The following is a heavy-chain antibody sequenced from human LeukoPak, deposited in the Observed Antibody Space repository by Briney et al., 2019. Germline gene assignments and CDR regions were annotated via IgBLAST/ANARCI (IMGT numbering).Heavy chain of an antibody. CDR2: IYPGDSDT. V-gene: IGHV5-51*01. J-gene: IGHJ6*02. Sequence: GESLKISCKGSGYSFTNYWIAWVRQMPGKGLEWMGIIYPGDSDTRYSPSFQGQVTISADKSISTTYLQWSSLKASDTAMYYCAKEGTTVVGRGYGMDVWGQGTSVTVSS. D-gene: IGHD4-23*01. CDR1: GYSFTNYW. CDR3: AKEGTTVVGRGYGMDV.